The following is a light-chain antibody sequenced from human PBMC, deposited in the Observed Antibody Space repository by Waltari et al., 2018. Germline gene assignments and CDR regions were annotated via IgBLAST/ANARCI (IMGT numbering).Light chain of an antibody. CDR2: CAS. V-gene: IGKV3-15*01. J-gene: IGKJ1*01. CDR1: QSIGSH. Sequence: EIVMTQSPATLSVSPGERATLSCRASQSIGSHLAWYQQTPGQGPRLLIYCASTRATGIPARFSGRGSGTEFTLTISSLQSEDFAVYFCQQYDNWPRTFGQGTKVEI. CDR3: QQYDNWPRT.